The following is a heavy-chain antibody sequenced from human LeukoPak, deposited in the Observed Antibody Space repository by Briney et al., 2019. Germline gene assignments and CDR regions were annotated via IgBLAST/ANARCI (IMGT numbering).Heavy chain of an antibody. CDR3: ARQGYYYDSSGYYYGHDAFDI. J-gene: IGHJ3*02. CDR2: IYYSVCT. CDR1: GGSISSSSYY. Sequence: SETLSLTCTVSGGSISSSSYYWGWIRQPPGKGLEWLGRIYYSVCTYYNPSLKSRVTISVDTSKNQFSLKLSSVTAADTAVYYCARQGYYYDSSGYYYGHDAFDIWGQGTMVTVSS. D-gene: IGHD3-22*01. V-gene: IGHV4-39*01.